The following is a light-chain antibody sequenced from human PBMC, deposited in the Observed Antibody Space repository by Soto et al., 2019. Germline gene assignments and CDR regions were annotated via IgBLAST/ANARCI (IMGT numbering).Light chain of an antibody. CDR2: GAS. CDR3: QQYNKWPPYT. V-gene: IGKV3-15*01. Sequence: EIVLTQSPGTLPVSPGERATLSCRASQTLGSNLAWYQQKPGQAPRLLIYGASTRATGIPARFSGSGSGTEFTLTISSLQSEAFAVYYCQQYNKWPPYTFGQGTKLEIK. CDR1: QTLGSN. J-gene: IGKJ2*01.